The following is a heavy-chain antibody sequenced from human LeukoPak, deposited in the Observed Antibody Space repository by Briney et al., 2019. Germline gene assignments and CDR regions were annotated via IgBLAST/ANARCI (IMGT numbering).Heavy chain of an antibody. Sequence: GGSLRLSCAASGFTFSSYVMHWVRQAPGKGLEWVAIISYDGSNEYYADSVKGRFTISRDNSKNTLYLQMNSLRAADTAVYYCAKYAVREIFFGDYWGQGTLVAVSS. V-gene: IGHV3-30*04. J-gene: IGHJ4*02. D-gene: IGHD3-3*01. CDR2: ISYDGSNE. CDR3: AKYAVREIFFGDY. CDR1: GFTFSSYV.